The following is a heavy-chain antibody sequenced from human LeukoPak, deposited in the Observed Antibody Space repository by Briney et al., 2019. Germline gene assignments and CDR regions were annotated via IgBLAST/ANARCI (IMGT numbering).Heavy chain of an antibody. Sequence: PGGSLRLSCAASGFTFSSYWMHWVRQAPGKGLVWVSRINSDGSSTSYADSVKGRFTISRDNAKNTLYLQMNSLRAEDTAVYYCARAEGIAVAGTYYFDYWGQGTLVTVSS. V-gene: IGHV3-74*01. D-gene: IGHD6-19*01. CDR3: ARAEGIAVAGTYYFDY. CDR1: GFTFSSYW. CDR2: INSDGSST. J-gene: IGHJ4*02.